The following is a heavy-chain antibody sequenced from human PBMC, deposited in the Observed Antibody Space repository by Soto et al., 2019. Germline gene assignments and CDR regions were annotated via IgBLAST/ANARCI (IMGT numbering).Heavy chain of an antibody. V-gene: IGHV3-73*01. Sequence: GGSLRLSCAASGFTFSGSAVHWVRQASGKGLEWVGRIRSKANSYATAYAASVKGRFTISRDDSKNTAYLQMNSLKTEDTAVYYCTRHEGSYYGMDVWGQGTTVTVSS. CDR2: IRSKANSYAT. CDR3: TRHEGSYYGMDV. J-gene: IGHJ6*02. CDR1: GFTFSGSA.